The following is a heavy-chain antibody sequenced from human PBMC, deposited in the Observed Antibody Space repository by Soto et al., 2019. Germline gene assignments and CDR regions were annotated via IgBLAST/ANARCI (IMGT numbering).Heavy chain of an antibody. CDR3: ARGFRYYGSGTLDH. J-gene: IGHJ4*02. V-gene: IGHV4-34*01. D-gene: IGHD3-10*01. CDR1: GGSFSGYY. CDR2: INHSGST. Sequence: PSETLSLTCAVYGGSFSGYYWSWIRQPPGKGLEWIGEINHSGSTNYNPSLKSRVTISVDTSKNQFSLKLSSVTAADTAVYYCARGFRYYGSGTLDHWGQGTLVTVSS.